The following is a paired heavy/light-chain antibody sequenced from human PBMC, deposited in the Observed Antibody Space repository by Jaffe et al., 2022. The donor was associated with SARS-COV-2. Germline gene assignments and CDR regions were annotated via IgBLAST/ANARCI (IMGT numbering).Heavy chain of an antibody. CDR2: IKTKPNGETT. J-gene: IGHJ4*02. CDR1: GFTFSNAW. CDR3: TARVVTTNEF. D-gene: IGHD2-21*02. V-gene: IGHV3-15*07. Sequence: VQLVESGGGLVQPGGSLRLSCGASGFTFSNAWMNWVRQVPGKGLEWVGRIKTKPNGETTEYAVPVNGRFTISRDDSKNMVYLRMNSLTIEDTAVYYCTARVVTTNEFWGQGTLVTVSS.
Light chain of an antibody. J-gene: IGLJ1*01. CDR1: SSDVGAYDY. CDR2: DVN. V-gene: IGLV2-11*01. CDR3: CSYAGGDTFV. Sequence: QAALTQPRSVSGSPGQSVTISCTGTSSDVGAYDYVSWYRQHPGKAPKLMLYDVNIRPSGVPARFSGSKSGYTASLTISGLQAEDEADFYCCSYAGGDTFVFGTGTKVTVL.